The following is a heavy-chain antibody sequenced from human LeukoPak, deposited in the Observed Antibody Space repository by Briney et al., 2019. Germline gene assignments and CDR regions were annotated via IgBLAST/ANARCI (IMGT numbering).Heavy chain of an antibody. CDR2: IYYSGST. CDR3: ARDSKVVVITEEYFQH. J-gene: IGHJ1*01. V-gene: IGHV4-39*07. Sequence: PSETLSLTCTVSGGSISRSGYYWGWFRQPPGKGLEWIGSIYYSGSTYYNPSLKSRVTISVDTSKNQFSLKLTSVTVADTAVYYCARDSKVVVITEEYFQHWGQGTLVTVSS. CDR1: GGSISRSGYY. D-gene: IGHD3-22*01.